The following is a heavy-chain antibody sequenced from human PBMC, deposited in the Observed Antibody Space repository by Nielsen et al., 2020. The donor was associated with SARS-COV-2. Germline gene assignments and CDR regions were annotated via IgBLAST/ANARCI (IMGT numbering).Heavy chain of an antibody. CDR2: IYPGDSDT. CDR1: GYSFTSYW. CDR3: ARLRQGYFDY. Sequence: GGSLRLSCKGSGYSFTSYWIGWVRQMPGKGLEWMGIIYPGDSDTRYSPSFQGQVTISADKSISTAYLQWSSLKASGTAMYYCARLRQGYFDYWGQGTLVTVSS. J-gene: IGHJ4*02. V-gene: IGHV5-51*01.